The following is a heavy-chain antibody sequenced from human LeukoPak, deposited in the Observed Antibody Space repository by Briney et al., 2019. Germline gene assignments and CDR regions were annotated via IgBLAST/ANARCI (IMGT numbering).Heavy chain of an antibody. Sequence: GSSVKVSCKASGYTFTSYDINWVRQATGQGLEWMGRIIPIFGTANYAQKFQGRVTITTDEPTSTAYMELSSLRSEDTAVYYCARAEVATIPTWGQGALVTVSS. CDR3: ARAEVATIPT. V-gene: IGHV1-69*05. J-gene: IGHJ4*02. CDR2: IIPIFGTA. D-gene: IGHD5-12*01. CDR1: GYTFTSYD.